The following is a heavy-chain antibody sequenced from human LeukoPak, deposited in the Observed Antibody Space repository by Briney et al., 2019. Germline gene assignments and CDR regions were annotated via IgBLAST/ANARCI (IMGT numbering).Heavy chain of an antibody. Sequence: SETLSLTCTVSGGSISSHYWSWIRQPPGNGLEWIGYIYYSGSTNYNPSLKSRVTISVDTSKNQFSLKLSSVTAADTAVYYCARSGYGYCTNGVCYAFDYWGQGTLVTVSS. D-gene: IGHD2-8*01. CDR2: IYYSGST. CDR3: ARSGYGYCTNGVCYAFDY. CDR1: GGSISSHY. J-gene: IGHJ4*02. V-gene: IGHV4-59*11.